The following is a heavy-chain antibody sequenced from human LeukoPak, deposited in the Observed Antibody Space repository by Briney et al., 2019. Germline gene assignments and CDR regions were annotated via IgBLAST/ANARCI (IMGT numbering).Heavy chain of an antibody. CDR2: IHYTGST. CDR3: ARHAKSYTG. D-gene: IGHD2-2*02. Sequence: SETLSLTCTVSGGSISSSGYYWGWIRQPPGKGLEWIGTIHYTGSTYYNPSLTSRVTISVDTSKNQFSLRLSSVTAADTAVYYCARHAKSYTGWGQGTLVTVSS. J-gene: IGHJ4*02. CDR1: GGSISSSGYY. V-gene: IGHV4-39*01.